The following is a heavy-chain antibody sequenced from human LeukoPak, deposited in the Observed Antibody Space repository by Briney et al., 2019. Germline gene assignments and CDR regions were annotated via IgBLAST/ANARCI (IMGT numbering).Heavy chain of an antibody. D-gene: IGHD5-12*01. CDR2: IWYDGSNK. J-gene: IGHJ6*02. Sequence: GGSLRLSCAASGFTFSSYGMHWVRQAPGKGPEWVAVIWYDGSNKYYADSVKGRFTISRDNSKNTLYLQMNSLRAEDTAVYYCARDHVDIVATTKQINYYGMDVWGQGTTVTVSS. CDR1: GFTFSSYG. V-gene: IGHV3-33*01. CDR3: ARDHVDIVATTKQINYYGMDV.